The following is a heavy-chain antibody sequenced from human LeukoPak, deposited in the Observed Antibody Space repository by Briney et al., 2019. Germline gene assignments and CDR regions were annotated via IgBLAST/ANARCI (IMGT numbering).Heavy chain of an antibody. CDR3: ARDDGLFILQFDP. J-gene: IGHJ5*02. V-gene: IGHV1-18*01. CDR2: ISAYNGNT. D-gene: IGHD2/OR15-2a*01. CDR1: GYTFIHHG. Sequence: ASVKVSCKASGYTFIHHGISWVRQAPGQGLEWMGWISAYNGNTNYAQKFQGRVTMTTDTSTSTAYMELRSLRSDDTAVYYCARDDGLFILQFDPWGQGTLVTVSS.